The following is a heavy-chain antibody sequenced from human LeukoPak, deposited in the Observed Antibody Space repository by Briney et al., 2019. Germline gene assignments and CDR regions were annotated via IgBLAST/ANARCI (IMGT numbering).Heavy chain of an antibody. CDR3: AKDSEVDTAMDIFGGSYLFDY. Sequence: GRSLRLSCAASGFTFDDYAMHWVRQAPGKGLEWVSGISWNGGNTDYADSVKGRFTISRDNAKNSLYLQMNSLRPEDTALYYCAKDSEVDTAMDIFGGSYLFDYWGQGTLVTASS. CDR2: ISWNGGNT. J-gene: IGHJ4*02. V-gene: IGHV3-9*01. D-gene: IGHD5-18*01. CDR1: GFTFDDYA.